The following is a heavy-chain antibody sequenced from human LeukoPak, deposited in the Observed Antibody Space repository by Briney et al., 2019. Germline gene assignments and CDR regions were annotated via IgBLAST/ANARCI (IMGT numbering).Heavy chain of an antibody. V-gene: IGHV3-7*01. CDR1: GFTFSSYW. D-gene: IGHD6-13*01. CDR3: ARDWITYSTRWYVSAFDY. CDR2: IKQDESEK. Sequence: GGSLRLSRAASGFTFSSYWMSWVRQAPGKGLEWVANIKQDESEKYYVDSVKGRFTISRDNAKNSLYLQMNSLRAEDTAIYYCARDWITYSTRWYVSAFDYWGQGTLVTVSS. J-gene: IGHJ4*02.